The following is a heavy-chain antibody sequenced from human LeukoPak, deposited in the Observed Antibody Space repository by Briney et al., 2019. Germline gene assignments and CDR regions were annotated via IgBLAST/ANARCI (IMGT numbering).Heavy chain of an antibody. CDR3: ARSPKYYGSGRGSDYYYMDV. J-gene: IGHJ6*03. D-gene: IGHD3-10*01. CDR2: IYYSGSS. V-gene: IGHV4-59*12. Sequence: SETLSLTCTVSGFSISNKYWSWIRQPPGKGLEWIGFIYYSGSSNYNPSLKSRVTILVDTSKNQFSLKLSSVTAADTAVYYCARSPKYYGSGRGSDYYYMDVWGKGTTVTISS. CDR1: GFSISNKY.